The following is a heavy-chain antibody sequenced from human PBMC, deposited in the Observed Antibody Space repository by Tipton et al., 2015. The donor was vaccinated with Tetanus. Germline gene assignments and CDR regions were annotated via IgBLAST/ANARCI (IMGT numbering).Heavy chain of an antibody. CDR3: ARFAFRAAAAPFKY. D-gene: IGHD6-13*01. J-gene: IGHJ4*01. Sequence: QLVQSGAEVKKPGESLKISCKGSGYSFSTFWIGWVRQMPGKGLEWMGIIWPGDSDARYSPSFQGQVTNSVDTSISTAYLQWTSPKASDTAMYFCARFAFRAAAAPFKYWGQGTLVTVSS. V-gene: IGHV5-51*01. CDR1: GYSFSTFW. CDR2: IWPGDSDA.